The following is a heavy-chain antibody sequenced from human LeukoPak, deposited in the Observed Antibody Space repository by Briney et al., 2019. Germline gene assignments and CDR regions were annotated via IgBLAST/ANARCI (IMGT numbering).Heavy chain of an antibody. Sequence: PGGSLRLSCAASGFTFSSYSMLWVRQAPGKGLEWVSYISSSSSTIYYADSVKGRFTISRDNAKNSLYLQMNTLRAEDTAVYYCARGVFRHIVVVTAIGYWGQGTLVTVSS. CDR2: ISSSSSTI. CDR1: GFTFSSYS. J-gene: IGHJ4*02. V-gene: IGHV3-48*01. CDR3: ARGVFRHIVVVTAIGY. D-gene: IGHD2-21*02.